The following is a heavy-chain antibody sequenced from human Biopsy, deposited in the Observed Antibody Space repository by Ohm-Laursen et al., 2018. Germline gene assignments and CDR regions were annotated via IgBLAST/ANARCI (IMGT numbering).Heavy chain of an antibody. Sequence: SVKVSCKASGYTFTGQYLHWVRQVPGKGLEWMGGFAPENGKTVYAQNFQARVSVTEDTSTDTAYMELRSLRSEDTAVYYCAADINVWNVNYWGQGTQVTVSS. V-gene: IGHV1-24*01. D-gene: IGHD1-1*01. CDR1: GYTFTGQY. CDR3: AADINVWNVNY. J-gene: IGHJ4*02. CDR2: FAPENGKT.